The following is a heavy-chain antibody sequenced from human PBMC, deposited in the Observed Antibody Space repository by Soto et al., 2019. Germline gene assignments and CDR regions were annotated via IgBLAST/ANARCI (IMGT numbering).Heavy chain of an antibody. Sequence: WGSLRLCCAASGFTFSSYSMNWVRQAPGKGLEWVSSISSSSSYVYYADSVKGRFTISRDNAKNSLYLQMNSLRAEDTAVYYCARDRPGYSYGFPGVFDYWGQGTQVTVSP. J-gene: IGHJ4*02. V-gene: IGHV3-21*01. CDR3: ARDRPGYSYGFPGVFDY. CDR2: ISSSSSYV. D-gene: IGHD5-18*01. CDR1: GFTFSSYS.